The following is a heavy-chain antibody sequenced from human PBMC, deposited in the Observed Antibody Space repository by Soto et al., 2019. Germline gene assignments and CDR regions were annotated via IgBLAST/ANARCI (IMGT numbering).Heavy chain of an antibody. V-gene: IGHV3-30-3*01. D-gene: IGHD3-22*01. Sequence: LRLSCATSGFTFSTYAMHWVRQAPGKGLEWVAVLSYDGNNKYDADSVTGRFTISRDNSKNTLYLQMNNLRPEDTAVYYCARDMYYYDSSGIPGPFDYWGQGTLVTVSS. CDR1: GFTFSTYA. CDR3: ARDMYYYDSSGIPGPFDY. J-gene: IGHJ4*02. CDR2: LSYDGNNK.